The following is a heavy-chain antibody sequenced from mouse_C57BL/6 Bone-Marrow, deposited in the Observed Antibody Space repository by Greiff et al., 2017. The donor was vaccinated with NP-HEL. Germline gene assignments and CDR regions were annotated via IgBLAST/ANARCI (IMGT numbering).Heavy chain of an antibody. CDR3: AKYDYGVNWYFDV. D-gene: IGHD2-4*01. CDR2: IYPGDGDT. V-gene: IGHV1-82*01. CDR1: GYSFSSSW. Sequence: VQLQQSGPELVKPGASVKISCKASGYSFSSSWMNWVQQRPGKGLEWIGRIYPGDGDTNYNGKFKGKATLTADKSSSTAYMQLSSLTSEDSAVYVCAKYDYGVNWYFDVWGTGTTVTVSS. J-gene: IGHJ1*03.